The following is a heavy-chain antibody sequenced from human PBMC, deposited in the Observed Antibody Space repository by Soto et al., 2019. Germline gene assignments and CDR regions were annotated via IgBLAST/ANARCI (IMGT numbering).Heavy chain of an antibody. V-gene: IGHV1-46*03. CDR2: INPSGGST. Sequence: ASVKVSCKASGYTFTSYYMHWVRQAPGQGLEWMGIINPSGGSTSYAQKFQGRVTMTRDTYTSTVYMELSSLRSEDTAVYYCARSQTTVTPRVAYYFDERGQGTLVTVSS. CDR1: GYTFTSYY. J-gene: IGHJ4*02. D-gene: IGHD4-17*01. CDR3: ARSQTTVTPRVAYYFDE.